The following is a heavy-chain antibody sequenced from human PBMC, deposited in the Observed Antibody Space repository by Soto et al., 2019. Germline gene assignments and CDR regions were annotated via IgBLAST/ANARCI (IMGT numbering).Heavy chain of an antibody. J-gene: IGHJ6*02. Sequence: ASVKVSCTTSGYTFTSYYMHWVRQAPGQGLEWMGIINPSGGSTSYGQKFQGRVTMTRNTSISTAYMELSSLRSEDTAVYYCARGAGVRGVIPKAPGAAPAGTRFPYYYYGMDVWGQGTTVTVSS. CDR3: ARGAGVRGVIPKAPGAAPAGTRFPYYYYGMDV. CDR2: INPSGGST. D-gene: IGHD3-10*01. V-gene: IGHV1-46*01. CDR1: GYTFTSYY.